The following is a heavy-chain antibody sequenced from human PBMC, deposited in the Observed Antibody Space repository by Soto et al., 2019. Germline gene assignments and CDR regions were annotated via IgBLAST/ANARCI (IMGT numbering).Heavy chain of an antibody. CDR3: ARLLRTSGWSGWFDS. CDR1: GGSISSSYYY. J-gene: IGHJ5*01. CDR2: IYYAGSA. Sequence: SETLSLTCGVSGGSISSSYYYWGWIPQPPGKGLELIRAIYYAGSANYDPSLKSRVTISVDTSKNEFSLQLNSVTAAETAVYYCARLLRTSGWSGWFDSWGQRTLVTVSS. D-gene: IGHD6-19*01. V-gene: IGHV4-39*01.